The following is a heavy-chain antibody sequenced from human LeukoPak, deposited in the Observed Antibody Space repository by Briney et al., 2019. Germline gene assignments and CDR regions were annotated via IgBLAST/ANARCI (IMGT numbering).Heavy chain of an antibody. CDR1: GFTFSGYV. CDR3: AKGFYYPTYYFDY. D-gene: IGHD3-22*01. CDR2: ISGSGGAT. V-gene: IGHV3-23*01. J-gene: IGHJ4*02. Sequence: GXLRLSXXXSGFTFSGYVMTWVRQTPGKGLAWVSAISGSGGATYYADSVKGRFTISSDNSKHTLYLQMNSLRAEDTAVYYCAKGFYYPTYYFDYWGQGTLVTVSS.